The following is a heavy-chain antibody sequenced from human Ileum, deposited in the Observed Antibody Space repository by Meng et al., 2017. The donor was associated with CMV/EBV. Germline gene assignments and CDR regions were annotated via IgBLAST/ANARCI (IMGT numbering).Heavy chain of an antibody. Sequence: SGYSIISYSMHWVRQAPRQRLEWMGWINGDNSNTRYSEKFQDRITITRDTSASTVYMDLSSLTSEDTAIYYCAKGYYYDSIGFYPFDYWGQGTLVTVSS. CDR3: AKGYYYDSIGFYPFDY. D-gene: IGHD3-22*01. V-gene: IGHV1-3*01. CDR2: INGDNSNT. CDR1: GYSIISYS. J-gene: IGHJ4*02.